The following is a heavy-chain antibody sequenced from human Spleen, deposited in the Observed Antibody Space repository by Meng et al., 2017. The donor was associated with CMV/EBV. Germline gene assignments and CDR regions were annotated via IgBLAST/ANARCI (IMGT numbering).Heavy chain of an antibody. Sequence: GESLKISCAASGFTFSPYSMNWVRQAPGKGLEWVSSISGRSTYINYADSVKGRFTISRDNSKNTLYLQMNSLRAEDTAVYYCARGMLLWLGELNAFDIWGQGTMVTVSS. D-gene: IGHD3-10*01. CDR3: ARGMLLWLGELNAFDI. V-gene: IGHV3-21*01. CDR2: ISGRSTYI. J-gene: IGHJ3*02. CDR1: GFTFSPYS.